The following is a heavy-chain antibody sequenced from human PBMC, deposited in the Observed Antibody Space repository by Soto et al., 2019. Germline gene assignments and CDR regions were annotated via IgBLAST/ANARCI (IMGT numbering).Heavy chain of an antibody. Sequence: GESLKISCKGSGYSLTSYWISWVRQMPGKGLDWMGRIDPSDSHTKYSPSFQGHVTISAXXXIXXXYXQXXXLXASDTAMYYCARHLTGTSYGMDVWGQGTTVTVS. D-gene: IGHD3-9*01. V-gene: IGHV5-10-1*01. CDR3: ARHLTGTSYGMDV. CDR1: GYSLTSYW. J-gene: IGHJ6*02. CDR2: IDPSDSHT.